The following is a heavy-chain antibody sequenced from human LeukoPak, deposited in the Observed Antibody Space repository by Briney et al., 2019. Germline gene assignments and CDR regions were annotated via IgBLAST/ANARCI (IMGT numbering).Heavy chain of an antibody. CDR1: GYTFTSYD. D-gene: IGHD3-3*01. CDR2: MNPNSGNT. V-gene: IGHV1-8*03. J-gene: IGHJ4*02. CDR3: ARPRITIFGVVPYYFDY. Sequence: ASVKVSCKASGYTFTSYDINWVRQATGQGLEWMGWMNPNSGNTGYAQKFQGRVTITRNTSISTAYMELSSLRSEDTAVYYCARPRITIFGVVPYYFDYWGQGTLVTVSS.